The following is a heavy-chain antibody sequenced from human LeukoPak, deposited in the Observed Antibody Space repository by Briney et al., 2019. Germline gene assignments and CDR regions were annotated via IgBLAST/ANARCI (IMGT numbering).Heavy chain of an antibody. D-gene: IGHD3-16*01. CDR1: GFTFRSYS. CDR3: ARAGGIPGDYFDY. Sequence: GGSLRLSCAASGFTFRSYSMNWVRQAPGKGLEWVSYISGSSSTIYYADSVKGRFTISRDNAKNSLYLQMNSLSDEDTAVYYCARAGGIPGDYFDYWGQGTLVTVSS. CDR2: ISGSSSTI. J-gene: IGHJ4*02. V-gene: IGHV3-48*02.